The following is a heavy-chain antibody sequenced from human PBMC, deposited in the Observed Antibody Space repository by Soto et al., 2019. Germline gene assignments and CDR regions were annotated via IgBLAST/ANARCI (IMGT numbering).Heavy chain of an antibody. CDR3: AKDWDIVVAPAAIGY. Sequence: QVQLTESGGGVVQPGRSLRLSFAASGFTFSSYGMHWVRQAPGKGLEWVAVISYDGSNKYYADSVKGRLTISRDNSKNTLYLQMNSLRAEDTALYYCAKDWDIVVAPAAIGYWGQGTLVTVSS. D-gene: IGHD2-2*02. CDR1: GFTFSSYG. CDR2: ISYDGSNK. V-gene: IGHV3-30*18. J-gene: IGHJ4*02.